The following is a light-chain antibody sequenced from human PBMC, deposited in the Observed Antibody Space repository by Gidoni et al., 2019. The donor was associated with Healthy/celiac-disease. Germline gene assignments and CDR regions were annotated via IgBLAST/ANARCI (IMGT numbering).Light chain of an antibody. V-gene: IGLV2-14*01. CDR1: SSDVCGYNY. J-gene: IGLJ1*01. CDR2: EVS. Sequence: QSALTQPASVSGSPVQSITISCTGTSSDVCGYNYVSWYQQHPGKAPKLMIYEVSNRPSGVSNRFSGSKSGNTASLTISGLQAEDEADYYCSSYTSSRTLFGTGTKVTVL. CDR3: SSYTSSRTL.